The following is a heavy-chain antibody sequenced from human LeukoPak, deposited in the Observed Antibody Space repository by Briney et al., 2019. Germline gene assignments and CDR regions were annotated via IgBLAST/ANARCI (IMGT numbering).Heavy chain of an antibody. Sequence: ASVKVPCKASGYTFTSYGISWVRQAPGQGLEWMGWISAYNGNTNYAQKLQGRVTMTTDTSTSTAYMELRSLRSDDTAVYYCARVQYYDFWSGSDYWGQGTLVTVSS. V-gene: IGHV1-18*01. CDR2: ISAYNGNT. CDR3: ARVQYYDFWSGSDY. D-gene: IGHD3-3*01. J-gene: IGHJ4*02. CDR1: GYTFTSYG.